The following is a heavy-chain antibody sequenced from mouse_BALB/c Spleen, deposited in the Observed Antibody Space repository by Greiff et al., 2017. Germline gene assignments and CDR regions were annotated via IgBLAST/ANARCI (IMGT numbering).Heavy chain of an antibody. D-gene: IGHD2-4*01. CDR3: AREGDDYQAWFAY. Sequence: VKLMESGAELVRPGVSVKISCKGSGYTFTDYAMHWVKQSHAKSLEWIGVISTYYGDASYNQKFKGKATMTVDKSSSTAYMELARLTSEDSAIYYCAREGDDYQAWFAYWGQGTLVTVSA. J-gene: IGHJ3*01. CDR2: ISTYYGDA. V-gene: IGHV1S137*01. CDR1: GYTFTDYA.